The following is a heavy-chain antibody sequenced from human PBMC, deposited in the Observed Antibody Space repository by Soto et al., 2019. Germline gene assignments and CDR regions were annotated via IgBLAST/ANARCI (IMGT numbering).Heavy chain of an antibody. CDR3: ASGASRWYPYFFDS. J-gene: IGHJ4*02. CDR1: EGTFNSYA. V-gene: IGHV1-69*01. D-gene: IGHD6-13*01. CDR2: IIPYYNTL. Sequence: QAQVVQSGAEVRKPGSSVKLSCKASEGTFNSYAIAWVRQAPGQGLEWMGGIIPYYNTLNYAQKFQDRVTITADDSTNTVYMALSSLRSDDTAVYFCASGASRWYPYFFDSWAQGPLVTVSS.